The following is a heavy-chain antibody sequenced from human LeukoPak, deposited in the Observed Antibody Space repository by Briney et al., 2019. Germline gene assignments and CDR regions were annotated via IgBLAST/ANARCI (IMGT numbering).Heavy chain of an antibody. V-gene: IGHV3-48*03. D-gene: IGHD3-10*01. CDR3: VRDEIRSGAFDI. Sequence: GGSLRLSCAASVFSFGSYEMNWVRQGPGKGLEWVSYISASGTTIYDADSVKGRFTISRDNAKNSLYLQLNSLTAEDTAIYDCVRDEIRSGAFDIWGQGTMVTVSS. J-gene: IGHJ3*02. CDR2: ISASGTTI. CDR1: VFSFGSYE.